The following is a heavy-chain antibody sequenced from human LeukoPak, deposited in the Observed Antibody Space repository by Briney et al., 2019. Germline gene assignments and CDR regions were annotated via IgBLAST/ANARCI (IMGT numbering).Heavy chain of an antibody. Sequence: GASVKVSCKASGYTFTSYYMHWVRQAPGQGLEWMGIINPSGGSTSYAQKFQGRVTMTRDTSTSTVYMELSSLRSEDTAVYYCARAGVRITMVRGVITKRYNWFDPWGQGTLVTVSS. CDR2: INPSGGST. D-gene: IGHD3-10*01. CDR1: GYTFTSYY. V-gene: IGHV1-46*01. J-gene: IGHJ5*02. CDR3: ARAGVRITMVRGVITKRYNWFDP.